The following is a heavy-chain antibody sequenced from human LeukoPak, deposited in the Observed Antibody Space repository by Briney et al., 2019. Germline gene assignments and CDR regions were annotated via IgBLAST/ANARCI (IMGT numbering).Heavy chain of an antibody. Sequence: GASVKVSCKASGYTFTSYGISWVRQAPGQGLERMGWISAYNGNTNYAQKLQGRVTMTTDTSTSTAYMELRSLRSDDTAVYYCARAVEWWELPQGMDVWGQGTTVTVSS. CDR2: ISAYNGNT. J-gene: IGHJ6*02. D-gene: IGHD1-26*01. CDR1: GYTFTSYG. V-gene: IGHV1-18*01. CDR3: ARAVEWWELPQGMDV.